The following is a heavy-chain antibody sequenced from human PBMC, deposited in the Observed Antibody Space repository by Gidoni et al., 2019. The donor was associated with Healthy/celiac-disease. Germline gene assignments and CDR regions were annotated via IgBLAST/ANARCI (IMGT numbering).Heavy chain of an antibody. CDR2: INHSGST. Sequence: QVQLQQWGAGLLKPSETLSLTCAVYGGSFSGYYWSWIRQPPGKGLEWIGEINHSGSTNYNPSLKSRVTISVDTSKNQFSLKLSSVTAADTAVYYCARGGVIQYYDFWSGYPPFAFDIWGQGTMVTVSS. J-gene: IGHJ3*02. CDR1: GGSFSGYY. CDR3: ARGGVIQYYDFWSGYPPFAFDI. V-gene: IGHV4-34*01. D-gene: IGHD3-3*01.